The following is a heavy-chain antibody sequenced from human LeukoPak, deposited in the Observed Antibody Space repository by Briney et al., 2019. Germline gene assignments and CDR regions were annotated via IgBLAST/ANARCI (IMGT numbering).Heavy chain of an antibody. J-gene: IGHJ4*02. CDR3: AHIGEAPAVLEL. Sequence: PGGSLRLSCGVSGLLFRIVWMRWVRQTTGKGVEWVGRIKPRMHGEKTDYAAPVQGKFHISRDNSINTVTLHMYSLKTDDTAIYYCAHIGEAPAVLELWGQGTLVTVSS. V-gene: IGHV3-15*01. CDR2: IKPRMHGEKT. CDR1: GLLFRIVW. D-gene: IGHD2-2*01.